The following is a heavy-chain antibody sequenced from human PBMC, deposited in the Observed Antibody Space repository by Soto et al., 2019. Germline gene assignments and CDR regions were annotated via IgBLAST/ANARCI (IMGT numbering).Heavy chain of an antibody. J-gene: IGHJ4*02. D-gene: IGHD3-10*01. V-gene: IGHV3-30-3*02. CDR3: AKSSSGLRDYFDS. CDR1: GFTLSTFA. Sequence: GVSLRLSCTVSGFTLSTFAMHWVRQAPGKGLEWVATTSYDGLNTFYGESVRGRFSISRGTSKNTLFLQMNSLKTEDTAVYYCAKSSSGLRDYFDSWGRGTLVTVSS. CDR2: TSYDGLNT.